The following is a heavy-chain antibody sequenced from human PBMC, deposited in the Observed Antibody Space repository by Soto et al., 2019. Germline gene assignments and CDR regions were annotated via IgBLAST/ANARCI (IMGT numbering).Heavy chain of an antibody. CDR2: ISWNSGSI. CDR3: AKDSGYSYGFPDY. V-gene: IGHV3-9*01. Sequence: GGSLRLSCAASGFTFDDYAMHWARQAPGKGLEWVSGISWNSGSIGYADSVKGRFTISRDNAKNSLYLQMNSLRAEDTALYYCAKDSGYSYGFPDYWGQGTLVTVSS. J-gene: IGHJ4*02. CDR1: GFTFDDYA. D-gene: IGHD5-18*01.